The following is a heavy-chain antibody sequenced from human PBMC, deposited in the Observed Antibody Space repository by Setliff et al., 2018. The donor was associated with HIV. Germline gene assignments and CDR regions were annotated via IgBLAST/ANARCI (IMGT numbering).Heavy chain of an antibody. CDR1: GYSFTAYY. CDR3: AATRGLTGRALDY. V-gene: IGHV1-2*06. J-gene: IGHJ4*02. D-gene: IGHD3-9*01. CDR2: ISSRSGDT. Sequence: ASVMVSCKASGYSFTAYYIHWVRQAPGQGLQWMGRISSRSGDTTYAQNFHDRVTIIRDTSGSTAYLELSSLRSDDTAVFYCAATRGLTGRALDYWGQGTLVTVSS.